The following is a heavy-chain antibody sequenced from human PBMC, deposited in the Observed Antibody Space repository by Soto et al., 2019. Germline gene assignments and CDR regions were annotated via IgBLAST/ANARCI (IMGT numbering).Heavy chain of an antibody. V-gene: IGHV3-48*02. CDR1: GFTFSSYS. D-gene: IGHD6-19*01. CDR2: ISSSSSTI. Sequence: PGGSLRLSCAASGFTFSSYSMNWVRQAPGKGLEWVSYISSSSSTIYYADSVKGRFTISRDNAKNSLYLQMNSLRDEDTAVYYCARSSSGWANWYFDLWGRGTLVTVSS. J-gene: IGHJ2*01. CDR3: ARSSSGWANWYFDL.